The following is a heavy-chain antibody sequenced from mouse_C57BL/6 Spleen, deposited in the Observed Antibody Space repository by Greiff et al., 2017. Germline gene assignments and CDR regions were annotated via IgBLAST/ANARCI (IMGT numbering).Heavy chain of an antibody. V-gene: IGHV14-3*01. CDR3: AEGVSLDWFAY. CDR2: IDPANGNT. J-gene: IGHJ3*01. CDR1: GFKIKNTY. Sequence: VQLQQSVAELVRPGASVKLSCTASGFKIKNTYMHWVKQRPEQGLEWIGRIDPANGNTKYAPKFQGNATITADASSNTAYLQLSGQTSEDATIYCCAEGVSLDWFAYWGQGTLLTVSA.